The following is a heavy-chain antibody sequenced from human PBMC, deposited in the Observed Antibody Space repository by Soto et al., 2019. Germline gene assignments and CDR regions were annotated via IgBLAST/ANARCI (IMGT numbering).Heavy chain of an antibody. Sequence: GGSLRLSCAASGFTFSSYSMNWVRQAPGKGLEWVSSISSSSSYIYYADSVKGRFTISRDNAKNSLYLQMNSLRAEDTAVYYCARHLLPWGTAMVTGWGQGTLVTVSS. D-gene: IGHD5-18*01. CDR1: GFTFSSYS. V-gene: IGHV3-21*01. CDR2: ISSSSSYI. CDR3: ARHLLPWGTAMVTG. J-gene: IGHJ4*02.